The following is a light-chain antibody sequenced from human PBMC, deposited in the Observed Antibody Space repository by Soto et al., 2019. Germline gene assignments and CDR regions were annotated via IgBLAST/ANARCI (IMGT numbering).Light chain of an antibody. CDR2: KAS. CDR1: QRVLYSSNNKNY. CDR3: QQYNSYAA. J-gene: IGKJ1*01. V-gene: IGKV4-1*01. Sequence: DLVLTQTHDYLAVSVDKIAPSSCKSSQRVLYSSNNKNYLAWYQQKPGKAPKLLIYKASSLESGVPSRFSCSGSGTEFDLTMRCLQPDDFATYNSQQYNSYAALGRGTKVDI.